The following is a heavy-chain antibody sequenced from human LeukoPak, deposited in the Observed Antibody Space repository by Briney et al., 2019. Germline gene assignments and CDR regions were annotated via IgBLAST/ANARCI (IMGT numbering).Heavy chain of an antibody. V-gene: IGHV5-51*01. CDR2: LYPGDSDT. J-gene: IGHJ5*02. CDR1: GYNFPRYW. CDR3: ARRRYYYDSSGSSYFNWFDP. Sequence: GESLKISCQGSGYNFPRYWTGWVRQMPRKGLEWIGILYPGDSDTRYSPPFQGQVTISADKFISTAYLQWSSLKASDTAMYYCARRRYYYDSSGSSYFNWFDPWGQGTLVTVSS. D-gene: IGHD3-22*01.